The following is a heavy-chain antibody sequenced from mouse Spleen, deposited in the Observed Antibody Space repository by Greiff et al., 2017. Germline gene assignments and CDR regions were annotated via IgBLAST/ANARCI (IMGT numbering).Heavy chain of an antibody. Sequence: VQLQQSGAELARPGASVKLSCKASGYTFTSYGISWVKQRTGQGLEWIGEIYPRSGNTYYNEKFKGKATLTADKSSSTAYMELRSLTSEDSAVYFCAREWVYYDGPLAMDYWGQGTSVTVSS. CDR1: GYTFTSYG. J-gene: IGHJ4*01. D-gene: IGHD1-1*01. CDR2: IYPRSGNT. CDR3: AREWVYYDGPLAMDY. V-gene: IGHV1-81*01.